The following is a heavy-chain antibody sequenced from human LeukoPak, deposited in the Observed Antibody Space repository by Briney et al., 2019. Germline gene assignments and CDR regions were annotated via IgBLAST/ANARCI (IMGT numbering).Heavy chain of an antibody. Sequence: PSETLSLTCTVSGGSISSSSYYWGWIRQPPGKGLEWIGSIYYSGSTYYNPSLKSRVTISVDTSKNQFSLKLSSVTAADTAVYYCARGGYSNYGVAPLYWGQGTLVTVSS. CDR2: IYYSGST. CDR3: ARGGYSNYGVAPLY. V-gene: IGHV4-39*07. J-gene: IGHJ4*02. CDR1: GGSISSSSYY. D-gene: IGHD4-11*01.